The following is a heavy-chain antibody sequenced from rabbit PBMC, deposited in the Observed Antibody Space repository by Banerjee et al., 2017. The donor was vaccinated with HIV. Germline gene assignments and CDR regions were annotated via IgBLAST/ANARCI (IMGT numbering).Heavy chain of an antibody. D-gene: IGHD6-1*01. CDR2: IYPDYRRT. J-gene: IGHJ6*01. V-gene: IGHV1S45*01. Sequence: QEQLEESGGDLVKPGRSLTLTCTASGFSFSDKYVMCWVRQAPGKGLEWIGYIYPDYRRTNYATWVNGRFTISLDNAQNTVFLQMTSLTAADTATYFCARDRTIGAGGYAYATGYGMDLWGQGTLVTVS. CDR3: ARDRTIGAGGYAYATGYGMDL. CDR1: GFSFSDKYV.